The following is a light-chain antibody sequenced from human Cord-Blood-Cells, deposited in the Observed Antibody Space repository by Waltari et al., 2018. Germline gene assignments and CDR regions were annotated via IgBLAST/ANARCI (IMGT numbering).Light chain of an antibody. V-gene: IGLV3-1*01. Sequence: SYELTQPPSVSVSPGQTASITCSGDKLGDKYACWYQQKPGQSPVLVIYQDSKRPSGVPERLCGSHAGKTASLPISGTQAMDEADYYCQAWDSSTYVFGTGTKVTVL. J-gene: IGLJ1*01. CDR1: KLGDKY. CDR3: QAWDSSTYV. CDR2: QDS.